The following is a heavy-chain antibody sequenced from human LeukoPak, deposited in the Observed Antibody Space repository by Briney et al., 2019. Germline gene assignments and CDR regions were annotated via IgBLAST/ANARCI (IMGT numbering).Heavy chain of an antibody. CDR1: GFTFDNFA. Sequence: GGSLRLSCAPSGFTFDNFAMTWVRQAPGKGLEWVSEITGSGGSTYYADSVKGRFTISRDNSKNTLYLRMNSLRAEDTAVYYCARGSSSWYQFDYWGQGTLVTVSS. CDR2: ITGSGGST. CDR3: ARGSSSWYQFDY. V-gene: IGHV3-23*01. J-gene: IGHJ4*02. D-gene: IGHD6-13*01.